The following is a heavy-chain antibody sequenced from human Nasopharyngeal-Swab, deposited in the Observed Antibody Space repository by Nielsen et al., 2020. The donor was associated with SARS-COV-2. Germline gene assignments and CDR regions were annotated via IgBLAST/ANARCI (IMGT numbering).Heavy chain of an antibody. CDR1: GFTFTNYD. V-gene: IGHV3-13*01. CDR2: IGHDGDT. Sequence: GGSLRLSCAASGFTFTNYDMHWVRQATGRGLEWVSAIGHDGDTYYPGSVKGRFTISRDNAKNSLYLQMNSLRAEDAAVYYCVRDTPAMFAYWGQGTLVTVSS. CDR3: VRDTPAMFAY. J-gene: IGHJ4*02.